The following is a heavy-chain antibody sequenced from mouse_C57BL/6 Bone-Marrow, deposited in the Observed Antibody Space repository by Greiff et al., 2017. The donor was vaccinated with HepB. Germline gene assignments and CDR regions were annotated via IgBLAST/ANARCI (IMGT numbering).Heavy chain of an antibody. V-gene: IGHV1-4*01. Sequence: QVQLQQSGAELARPGASVKMSCKASGYTFTSYTMHWVKQRPGQGLEWIGYINPSSGYTKYNQKFKDKATLTVDTSSSTAYMQLSSLTSEDSAVYYCARTLSYGNYGYFDVWGTGTTVTVSS. J-gene: IGHJ1*03. CDR3: ARTLSYGNYGYFDV. CDR1: GYTFTSYT. D-gene: IGHD2-1*01. CDR2: INPSSGYT.